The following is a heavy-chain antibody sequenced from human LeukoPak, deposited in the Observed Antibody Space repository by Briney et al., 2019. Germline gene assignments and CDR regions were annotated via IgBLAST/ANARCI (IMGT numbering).Heavy chain of an antibody. CDR1: AFTVSSNY. D-gene: IGHD1-26*01. CDR3: ARGGDIVGATRSAFDL. Sequence: GGSLRLSCAASAFTVSSNYMSRVRQAPGKGLEWVSVIASGGTTYYADSVKGRFTISRDNSKNTLYLQMNDLRAEDTAVFYCARGGDIVGATRSAFDLWGRGTMVTVSS. CDR2: IASGGTT. J-gene: IGHJ3*01. V-gene: IGHV3-53*01.